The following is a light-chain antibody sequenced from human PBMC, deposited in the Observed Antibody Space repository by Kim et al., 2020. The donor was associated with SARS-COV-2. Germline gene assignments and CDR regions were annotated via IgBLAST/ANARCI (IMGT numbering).Light chain of an antibody. J-gene: IGKJ4*01. V-gene: IGKV1-33*01. Sequence: DIQMTQSPSSLSASLGDGVTTTCQADRDINNYLNLHQQHPGRAPKLLIYDASNLEGGVPSRFLGSGSETHFTFTISSLQPEDFATYYCQQYDTLPPTFGGGTKLEI. CDR1: RDINNY. CDR3: QQYDTLPPT. CDR2: DAS.